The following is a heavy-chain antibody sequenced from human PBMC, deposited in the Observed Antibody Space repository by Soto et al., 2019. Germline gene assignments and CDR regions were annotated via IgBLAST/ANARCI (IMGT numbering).Heavy chain of an antibody. CDR3: AREDDGGDSLDV. CDR2: IHYSGST. Sequence: SETLSLTCTVSGGSISSSSYYWGWIRQPPGKGLEWIGSIHYSGSTYYNPSLKSRVTISVDTSKNQFSLQLSSVTAADTAVYYCAREDDGGDSLDVWGQGTTVTVSS. V-gene: IGHV4-39*02. D-gene: IGHD2-21*02. CDR1: GGSISSSSYY. J-gene: IGHJ6*02.